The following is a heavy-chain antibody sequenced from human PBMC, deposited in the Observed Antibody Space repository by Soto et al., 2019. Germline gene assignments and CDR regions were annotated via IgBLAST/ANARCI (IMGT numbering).Heavy chain of an antibody. V-gene: IGHV4-39*01. J-gene: IGHJ5*02. CDR3: ARYSPELWFGELSWFDP. D-gene: IGHD3-10*01. Sequence: QLQLQESGPGLVKPSETLSLTCTVSGGSISSSSYYWGWIRQPPGKGLEWIGSIYYSGSTYYNPSLKSRFTISVDTSKIQFSLKLSSVTAADTAVYYCARYSPELWFGELSWFDPWGQGTLVTVSS. CDR2: IYYSGST. CDR1: GGSISSSSYY.